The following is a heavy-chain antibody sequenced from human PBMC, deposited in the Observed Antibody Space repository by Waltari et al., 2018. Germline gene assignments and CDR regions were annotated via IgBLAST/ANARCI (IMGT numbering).Heavy chain of an antibody. V-gene: IGHV3-15*01. J-gene: IGHJ6*03. CDR1: GFTVSDAW. Sequence: EVQLVESGGGLVKPGGSLRLSCAASGFTVSDAWMTWGRQAPGKGLEWVARIKSESDGGKTDYAAPVKDRFTISRDDSENKVFLQMNGLKSEDTGVYYCTTVSHTGSYYRYYYMDVWGEGTTVTISS. CDR3: TTVSHTGSYYRYYYMDV. D-gene: IGHD3-10*01. CDR2: IKSESDGGKT.